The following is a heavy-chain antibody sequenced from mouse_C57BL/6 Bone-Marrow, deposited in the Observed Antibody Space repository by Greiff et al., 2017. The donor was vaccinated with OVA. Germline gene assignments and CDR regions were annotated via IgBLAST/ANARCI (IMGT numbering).Heavy chain of an antibody. V-gene: IGHV5-12*01. Sequence: EVHLVESGGGLVQPGGSLKLSCAASGFTFSDFYMYWIRQTQEKRLEWVAYISNGGGSTYYPDTVKGRFTISRDNAKNTLYLQVSRLKSEDTAMYYCARLDAMDYWGQGTSVTVSS. CDR1: GFTFSDFY. CDR3: ARLDAMDY. J-gene: IGHJ4*01. CDR2: ISNGGGST.